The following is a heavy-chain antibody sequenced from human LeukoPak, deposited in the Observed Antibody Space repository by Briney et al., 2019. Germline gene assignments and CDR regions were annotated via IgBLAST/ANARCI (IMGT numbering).Heavy chain of an antibody. D-gene: IGHD3-10*01. CDR2: ISSSGSTI. V-gene: IGHV3-48*03. CDR3: ARDRAMVRGVITGYYYGMDV. J-gene: IGHJ6*04. CDR1: GFTLSSYE. Sequence: GGSLRLSCAASGFTLSSYEMNWVRQAPGKGLEWVSYISSSGSTIYYADSVKGRFTISRDNAKNSLYLQMNSLRAEDTAVYYCARDRAMVRGVITGYYYGMDVWGKGTTVTVSS.